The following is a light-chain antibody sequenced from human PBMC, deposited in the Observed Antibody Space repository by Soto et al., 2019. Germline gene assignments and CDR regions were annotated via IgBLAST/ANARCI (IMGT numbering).Light chain of an antibody. J-gene: IGKJ5*01. Sequence: EIVLTQSPATLSLSRGERATLSCRASQSVSSNLAWYQQKPGQAPRLLIYDASNRATGIPARFSGSGSGTDFTLTISSLEPEDSAVYYCQQRSNWPPYTFGQGTRLEIK. CDR3: QQRSNWPPYT. V-gene: IGKV3-11*01. CDR2: DAS. CDR1: QSVSSN.